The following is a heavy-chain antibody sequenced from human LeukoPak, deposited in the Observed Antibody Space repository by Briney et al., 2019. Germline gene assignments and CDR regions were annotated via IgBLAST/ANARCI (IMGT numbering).Heavy chain of an antibody. CDR1: GFIIGSYW. J-gene: IGHJ3*01. Sequence: GSLRLSCVASGFIIGSYWMSWVRQAPGKGLEWVANIRQDGSEKYYVDSVEGRLTISRDNAKNSLYLQMNNLTAADTAIYYCARAGYYGDDAFDLWGQGTRVTVSS. V-gene: IGHV3-7*01. D-gene: IGHD2/OR15-2a*01. CDR2: IRQDGSEK. CDR3: ARAGYYGDDAFDL.